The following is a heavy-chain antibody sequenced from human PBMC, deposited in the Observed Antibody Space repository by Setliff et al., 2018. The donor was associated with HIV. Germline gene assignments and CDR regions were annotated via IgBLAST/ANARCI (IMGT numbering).Heavy chain of an antibody. D-gene: IGHD3-22*01. CDR2: ISTSSSYI. Sequence: GGSLRLSCAASGFTFSSYSMNWVRQAPGKGLEWVSSISTSSSYIYYADSAKGRFTISSDNAKNSLYLRMNSLRVEDTAVYYCARGYYYDTSAPGFDYWGQGTLVTVSS. CDR3: ARGYYYDTSAPGFDY. J-gene: IGHJ4*02. V-gene: IGHV3-21*01. CDR1: GFTFSSYS.